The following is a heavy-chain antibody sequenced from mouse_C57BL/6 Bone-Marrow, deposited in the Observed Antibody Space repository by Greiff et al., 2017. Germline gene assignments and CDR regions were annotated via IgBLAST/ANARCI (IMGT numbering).Heavy chain of an antibody. D-gene: IGHD2-4*01. J-gene: IGHJ4*01. Sequence: VQLQQSGPELVKPGASVKISCKASGYSFTDYNMNWVKQSNGKSLEWIGVINPNYGTTSYNQKFKGKATLTVDQSSSTAYMQLKRLTSENSAVYYGARGYDYDYAMDYWGQGTSGTVSS. CDR1: GYSFTDYN. CDR3: ARGYDYDYAMDY. CDR2: INPNYGTT. V-gene: IGHV1-39*01.